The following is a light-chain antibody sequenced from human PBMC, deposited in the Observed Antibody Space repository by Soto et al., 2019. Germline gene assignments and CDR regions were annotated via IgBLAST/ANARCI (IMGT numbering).Light chain of an antibody. J-gene: IGKJ2*01. CDR3: QRYGSSPLYA. Sequence: EIVLTQSPGTLSLSPGERATFSCRTSQTINTEFLAWYQQRPGLAPRLLIHGTSNRATGIPDRFSGSGSGTDFTLPLSALEPEDFAVYYCQRYGSSPLYAFGQGTKLEI. CDR2: GTS. CDR1: QTINTEF. V-gene: IGKV3-20*01.